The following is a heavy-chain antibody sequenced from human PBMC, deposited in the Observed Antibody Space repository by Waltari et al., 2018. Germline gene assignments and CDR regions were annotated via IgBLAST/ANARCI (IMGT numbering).Heavy chain of an antibody. D-gene: IGHD4-17*01. CDR3: ARAHYGDYFSR. CDR2: INRYGSST. Sequence: EVQLVESGGGLVQPGGSLRLACAASGFTFSTYWMPWVRQAPGKGLLWVSRINRYGSSTSSADSVKGRFIISRDNAKNTLYLQMNSLSAKDTAVYYCARAHYGDYFSRWGRGTLVTVSS. CDR1: GFTFSTYW. V-gene: IGHV3-74*01. J-gene: IGHJ2*01.